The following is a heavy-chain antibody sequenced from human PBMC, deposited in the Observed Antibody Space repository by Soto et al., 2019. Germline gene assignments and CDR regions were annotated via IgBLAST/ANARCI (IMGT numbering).Heavy chain of an antibody. V-gene: IGHV3-23*01. CDR2: ISTSGGST. J-gene: IGHJ4*02. CDR1: GFTFSSYD. CDR3: TKKAIDSEYSYSAIDY. Sequence: EVQLLESGGGLVQPGESLRLSCAASGFTFSSYDMRWVRQAPGKGLEWVSTISTSGGSTYYADSVKGRFTISRDNSKNTLYLQMNSLRAEDTATYYCTKKAIDSEYSYSAIDYWGQGTLVTVSS. D-gene: IGHD5-18*01.